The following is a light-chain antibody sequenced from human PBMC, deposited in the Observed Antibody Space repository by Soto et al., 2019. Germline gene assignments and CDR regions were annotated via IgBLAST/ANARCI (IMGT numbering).Light chain of an antibody. Sequence: QSALTQPPSVYGSPGQSVTISCTGTSSDVGSYNRVSWYQQPPGTAPKLMIYEVSNRPSGVPDRFSGSKSDNTASLTISGLQAEDEADYYCSSYTSSSTLVFGGGTKLTVL. J-gene: IGLJ2*01. V-gene: IGLV2-18*02. CDR2: EVS. CDR3: SSYTSSSTLV. CDR1: SSDVGSYNR.